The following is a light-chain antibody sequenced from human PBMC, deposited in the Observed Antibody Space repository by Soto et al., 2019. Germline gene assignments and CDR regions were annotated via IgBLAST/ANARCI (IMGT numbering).Light chain of an antibody. CDR2: GVS. J-gene: IGKJ1*01. CDR3: QEYNTWPWT. V-gene: IGKV3-15*01. CDR1: QSVNNN. Sequence: ETLMTQSPATLSVSPGERATLSCRASQSVNNNLAWYQQKLGQAPRVLIYGVSTRATGIPARFTGSGSGTEFILTITSLQSEDSAVYYCQEYNTWPWTFGQGTKV.